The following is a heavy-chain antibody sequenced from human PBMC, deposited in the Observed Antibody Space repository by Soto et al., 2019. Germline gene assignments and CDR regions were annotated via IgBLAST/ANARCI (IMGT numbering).Heavy chain of an antibody. D-gene: IGHD3-22*01. Sequence: EVQLLESGGGLVQPGGSLRLSCAASGFTFSSYAMSWVRQAPGKGLEWVSAISGSGGSTYYADSVKGRFTISRDNAKNTLYLQMNSLRAEDTAVYYCAKKSGYYQGYFQHWGQGTLVTVSS. CDR1: GFTFSSYA. CDR3: AKKSGYYQGYFQH. V-gene: IGHV3-23*01. CDR2: ISGSGGST. J-gene: IGHJ1*01.